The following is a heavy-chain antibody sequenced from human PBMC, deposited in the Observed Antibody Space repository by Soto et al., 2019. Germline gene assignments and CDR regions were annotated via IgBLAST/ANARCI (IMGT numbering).Heavy chain of an antibody. CDR1: GDSIRSSSHY. J-gene: IGHJ4*02. CDR2: INHSGST. Sequence: SETLSLTCTVSGDSIRSSSHYWAWNRQPPGKGLEWIGEINHSGSTNYNPSLKSRVTISVDTSKNQFSLKLSSVTAADTAVYYCARGWGRIFDYWGQGTLVTVSS. D-gene: IGHD7-27*01. CDR3: ARGWGRIFDY. V-gene: IGHV4-39*07.